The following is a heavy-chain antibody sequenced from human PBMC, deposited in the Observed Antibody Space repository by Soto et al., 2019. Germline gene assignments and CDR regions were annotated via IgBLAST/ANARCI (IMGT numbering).Heavy chain of an antibody. D-gene: IGHD3-16*01. Sequence: ESGGGLVQPGGSLRLSCAASGFTFSSYAMSWFRQAPGKGLEWVSAISGSGSSTYYAHSVKGRFTISRDNSKNTLYLQMNSLRDEDTAIYYCATVSGALVYLGYWGQGTLVTVSS. V-gene: IGHV3-23*01. CDR2: ISGSGSST. J-gene: IGHJ4*02. CDR3: ATVSGALVYLGY. CDR1: GFTFSSYA.